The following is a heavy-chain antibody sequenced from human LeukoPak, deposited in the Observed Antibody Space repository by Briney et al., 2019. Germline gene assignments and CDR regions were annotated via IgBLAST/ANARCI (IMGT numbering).Heavy chain of an antibody. D-gene: IGHD3-3*01. CDR3: ARASYHFWSGYTTNWFDP. Sequence: SETLSLTCAVYGGSFSGYYWSWIRQPPGKGLEWIGEINHSGSTNYNPSLKSRVTISVDTSKNQFSLKLSSVTAADTAVYYCARASYHFWSGYTTNWFDPWGQGTLVTVSS. CDR2: INHSGST. CDR1: GGSFSGYY. J-gene: IGHJ5*02. V-gene: IGHV4-34*01.